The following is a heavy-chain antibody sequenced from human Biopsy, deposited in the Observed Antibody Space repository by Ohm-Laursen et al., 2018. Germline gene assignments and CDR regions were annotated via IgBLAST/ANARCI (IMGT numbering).Heavy chain of an antibody. Sequence: SETLSLTCIVSGGSFTGHYWTWIRQPPGKGLEWIGHISHTGYTSYKSSLKSRVTISLDTSRKNFSLRLTSLAAADTAVYYCARGSNEYGGLYFPHWGQGTLVTVSS. V-gene: IGHV4-59*11. CDR2: ISHTGYT. J-gene: IGHJ1*01. CDR3: ARGSNEYGGLYFPH. CDR1: GGSFTGHY. D-gene: IGHD4-23*01.